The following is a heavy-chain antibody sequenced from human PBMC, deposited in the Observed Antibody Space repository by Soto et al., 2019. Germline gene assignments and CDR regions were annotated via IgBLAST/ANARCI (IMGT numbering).Heavy chain of an antibody. V-gene: IGHV3-48*02. CDR3: ANWNDKYFYYYGVAV. CDR1: GFTFITYS. Sequence: PGGSLRLSCAASGFTFITYSMNWVRQAPGKGLEWLAYISSVGSTIYYADSVKGRFIVSRDNAENSLSLQMNSLRDEDTAVYYCANWNDKYFYYYGVAVWGQGTTVTVSS. J-gene: IGHJ6*02. D-gene: IGHD1-20*01. CDR2: ISSVGSTI.